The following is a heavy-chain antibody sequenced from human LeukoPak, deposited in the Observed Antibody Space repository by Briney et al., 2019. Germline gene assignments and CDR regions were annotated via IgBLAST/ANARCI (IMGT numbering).Heavy chain of an antibody. CDR1: GFTFSSYS. CDR3: ARDLSSSSWSSDY. V-gene: IGHV3-21*01. J-gene: IGHJ4*02. Sequence: GGSLRLSCAASGFTFSSYSMNWVRQAPGKGLEWVSSISSSSSYIYYADSVKGRFTISRDNAKNSLYLQMNSLRAEDTAVYYCARDLSSSSWSSDYWGQGTLVTVSS. CDR2: ISSSSSYI. D-gene: IGHD6-13*01.